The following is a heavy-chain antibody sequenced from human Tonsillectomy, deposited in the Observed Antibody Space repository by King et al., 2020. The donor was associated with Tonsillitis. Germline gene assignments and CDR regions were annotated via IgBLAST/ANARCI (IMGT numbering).Heavy chain of an antibody. CDR2: IIPVFGTA. CDR1: GGTFSSYA. Sequence: QLVQSGAEVKKPGSSVKVSCKASGGTFSSYAISWVRQAPGQGLEWMGGIIPVFGTADYAQKFQGRVTITADESTSTVYMDLSSLRSDDTAVYYCARGANWFDPWGQGTLVTVSS. V-gene: IGHV1-69*01. CDR3: ARGANWFDP. J-gene: IGHJ5*02.